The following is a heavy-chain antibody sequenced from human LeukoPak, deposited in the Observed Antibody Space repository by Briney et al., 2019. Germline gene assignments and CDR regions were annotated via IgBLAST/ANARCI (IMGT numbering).Heavy chain of an antibody. CDR2: IYYSGST. V-gene: IGHV4-59*11. D-gene: IGHD1-26*01. Sequence: SETLSLTCTVSGGSIGSHYWSWIRQPPGKGLEWIGYIYYSGSTNYNPSLKSRVTITVDTSKNQFSLKLSSVTAADTAVYYCARVGSYYYYYGMDVWGQGTTVTVSS. CDR1: GGSIGSHY. CDR3: ARVGSYYYYYGMDV. J-gene: IGHJ6*02.